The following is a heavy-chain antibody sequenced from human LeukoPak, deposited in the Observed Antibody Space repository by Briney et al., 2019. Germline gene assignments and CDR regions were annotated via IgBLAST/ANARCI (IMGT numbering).Heavy chain of an antibody. Sequence: PGRSLRLSCAASGFTFSSHWMHWVRQAPGEGLVWVSRVNGPGDWTHYADSVRGRFIISRDNAEHTISLQMNNLRAEDTAVYFCAREVFEGQRQSDAFDVWGQGTMVTVSS. CDR1: GFTFSSHW. V-gene: IGHV3-74*01. D-gene: IGHD6-25*01. CDR3: AREVFEGQRQSDAFDV. J-gene: IGHJ3*01. CDR2: VNGPGDWT.